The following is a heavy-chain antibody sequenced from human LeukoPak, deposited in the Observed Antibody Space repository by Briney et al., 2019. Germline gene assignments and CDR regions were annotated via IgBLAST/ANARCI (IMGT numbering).Heavy chain of an antibody. CDR3: AKKAGLSSNLYYFDY. CDR1: GFTFSSYA. V-gene: IGHV3-23*01. J-gene: IGHJ4*02. D-gene: IGHD2-2*01. CDR2: ISGSGGST. Sequence: GGSLRLSCAASGFTFSSYAMGWVRQAPGKGLEWVSAISGSGGSTPFADSVKGRFTISRDNSKDTLFLLMNSLRAEDTAVYYCAKKAGLSSNLYYFDYWGQGALVTVSS.